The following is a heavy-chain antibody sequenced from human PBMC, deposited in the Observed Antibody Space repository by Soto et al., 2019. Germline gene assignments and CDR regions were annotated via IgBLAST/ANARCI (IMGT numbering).Heavy chain of an antibody. CDR1: GFTFSGSA. V-gene: IGHV3-73*01. CDR2: IRSKGNNYAT. J-gene: IGHJ6*03. Sequence: EVQLVESGGGLVQPGGSLKLSCAASGFTFSGSAMHWVRQASGKGLEWVGRIRSKGNNYATAYGASLKGRFTISRDDSQNTAYLQMTSLNTEDTAVYYCSRQASDFWSGKPQYYMDVWGKGTTVTVSS. CDR3: SRQASDFWSGKPQYYMDV. D-gene: IGHD3-3*01.